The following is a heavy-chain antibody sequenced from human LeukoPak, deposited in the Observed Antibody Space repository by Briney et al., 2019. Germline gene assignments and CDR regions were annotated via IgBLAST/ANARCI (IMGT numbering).Heavy chain of an antibody. Sequence: PGGSLRLSCAASGFTFSSYWMSWVRQAPGKGLEWVANIKQDGSEKYYVDSVKGRFTISRDNAKNSLYLQMNSLRAEDTAVYYCARDSGQSEGGYDPWGQGTLVTVSS. CDR1: GFTFSSYW. V-gene: IGHV3-7*01. CDR3: ARDSGQSEGGYDP. D-gene: IGHD5-12*01. J-gene: IGHJ5*02. CDR2: IKQDGSEK.